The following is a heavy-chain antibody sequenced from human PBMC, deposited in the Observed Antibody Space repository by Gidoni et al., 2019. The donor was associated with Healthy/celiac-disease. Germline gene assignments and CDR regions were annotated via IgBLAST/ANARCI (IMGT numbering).Heavy chain of an antibody. CDR1: GFTFSSYG. J-gene: IGHJ4*02. CDR3: ARDPRYGDYPSLDY. CDR2: IWYDGSNK. V-gene: IGHV3-33*01. Sequence: QVQLVESGGVVVQPGRSLRLSCAASGFTFSSYGMHWVRQAPGKGLEWVAVIWYDGSNKYYADSVKGRFTISRDNSKNTLYLQMNSLRAEDTAVYYCARDPRYGDYPSLDYWGQGTLVTVSS. D-gene: IGHD4-17*01.